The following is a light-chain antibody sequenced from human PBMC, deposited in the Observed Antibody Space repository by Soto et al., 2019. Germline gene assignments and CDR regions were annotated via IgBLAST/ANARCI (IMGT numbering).Light chain of an antibody. V-gene: IGLV1-40*01. Sequence: SVLTQPPSVSGAPGQRVTISCTGSRSNIGSHYDVNWYQHLPGAPPKLLIHGNTNRPSGVPDRFSGSKSGASASLAITGLQAEDEADYYCQTYDSTRGSYVFGSWTKAIVL. J-gene: IGLJ1*01. CDR1: RSNIGSHYD. CDR2: GNT. CDR3: QTYDSTRGSYV.